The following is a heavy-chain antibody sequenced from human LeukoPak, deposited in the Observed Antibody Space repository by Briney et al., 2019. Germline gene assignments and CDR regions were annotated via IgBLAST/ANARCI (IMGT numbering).Heavy chain of an antibody. J-gene: IGHJ6*03. CDR2: ISYDGSNK. CDR3: ARVLAERGYSGYDSDYYMDV. D-gene: IGHD5-12*01. CDR1: GFTFSSYG. V-gene: IGHV3-30*03. Sequence: GGSLRLSCAASGFTFSSYGMHWVRQAPGKGLEWVAVISYDGSNKYYADSVKGRFTISRDNAKNSLYLQMNSLRAEDTAVYYCARVLAERGYSGYDSDYYMDVWGKGTTVTVSS.